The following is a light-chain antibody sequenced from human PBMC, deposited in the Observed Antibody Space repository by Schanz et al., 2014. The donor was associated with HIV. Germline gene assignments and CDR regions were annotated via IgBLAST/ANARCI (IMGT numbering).Light chain of an antibody. Sequence: QSALTQPASVSGSPGQSITISCTGTSSDVGSYNLVSWYQQHPGKAPKLMIYEVSERPSGVSNRFSGSKSGNTASLTISGLQAEDEADYYCQSYDSSLSAYVFGTGTKLTVL. CDR3: QSYDSSLSAYV. CDR2: EVS. V-gene: IGLV2-14*02. J-gene: IGLJ1*01. CDR1: SSDVGSYNL.